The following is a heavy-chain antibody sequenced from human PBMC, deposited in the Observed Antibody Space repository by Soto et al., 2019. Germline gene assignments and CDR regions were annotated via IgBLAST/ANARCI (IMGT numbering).Heavy chain of an antibody. D-gene: IGHD6-13*01. CDR3: AKDSGYSSSWYYYGMDV. V-gene: IGHV3-30*18. J-gene: IGHJ6*02. CDR1: GFTFSSYG. CDR2: ISYDGSNK. Sequence: QVQLVESGGGVVQPGRSLRLSCAASGFTFSSYGMHWVRQAPGKGLEWVAVISYDGSNKYYADSVKGRFTISRDNSKNTLYRQMNSLRAEDTAVYYCAKDSGYSSSWYYYGMDVWGQGTTVTVSS.